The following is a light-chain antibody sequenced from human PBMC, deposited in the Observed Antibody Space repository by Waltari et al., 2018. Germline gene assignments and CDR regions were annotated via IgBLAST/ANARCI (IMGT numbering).Light chain of an antibody. CDR1: KLGSKY. Sequence: SYEVTQPPSVSVSPRQRATITCSGEKLGSKYVSWYQQKSGQSPVLVIYRDDKRPSGIPEGFSGSNSGNTATLTIGGTQPMDEADYYCQAWDSSAFVFGAGTKVTVL. CDR2: RDD. V-gene: IGLV3-1*01. J-gene: IGLJ1*01. CDR3: QAWDSSAFV.